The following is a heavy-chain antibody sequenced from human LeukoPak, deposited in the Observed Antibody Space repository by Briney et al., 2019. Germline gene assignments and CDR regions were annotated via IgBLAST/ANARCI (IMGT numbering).Heavy chain of an antibody. CDR1: GFTFADYA. D-gene: IGHD3-10*01. CDR2: IRSKAYGGTT. V-gene: IGHV3-49*04. CDR3: TRMGIVLLWFGECDY. Sequence: GRSLRLSCTASGFTFADYAMSRVRQAPGKGLEWVGFIRSKAYGGTTEYAASVKGRFTISRDDSKSIAYLQMNSLKTEDTAVYYCTRMGIVLLWFGECDYWGQGTLVTVSS. J-gene: IGHJ4*02.